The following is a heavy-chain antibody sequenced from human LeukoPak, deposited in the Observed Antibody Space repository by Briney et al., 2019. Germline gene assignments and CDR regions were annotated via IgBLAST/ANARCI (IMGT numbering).Heavy chain of an antibody. J-gene: IGHJ4*02. V-gene: IGHV1-46*01. Sequence: ASVKVSCKASGYTFTSYYMHWVRQAPGQGLEWLGMINPSGGSTTYAQKFQGRVTMTRDTSTSTVYMELSSLRPDDTAVYYCASGTYYWCVYWGQGTLVTVSS. CDR2: INPSGGST. CDR3: ASGTYYWCVY. CDR1: GYTFTSYY. D-gene: IGHD1-26*01.